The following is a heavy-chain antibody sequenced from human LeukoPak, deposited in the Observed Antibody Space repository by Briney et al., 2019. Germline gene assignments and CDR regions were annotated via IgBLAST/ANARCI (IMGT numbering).Heavy chain of an antibody. D-gene: IGHD5-24*01. J-gene: IGHJ4*02. Sequence: GESLKISCKGSGYIFSNYWIGWVRQMPGQGLEWRGIIYPGDSETRYRPSFQGQVTISADKSISTSYLQWSSLKASDTAMYSCARRRDGSQPDFDYWGEGTLVTVSS. CDR2: IYPGDSET. V-gene: IGHV5-51*01. CDR1: GYIFSNYW. CDR3: ARRRDGSQPDFDY.